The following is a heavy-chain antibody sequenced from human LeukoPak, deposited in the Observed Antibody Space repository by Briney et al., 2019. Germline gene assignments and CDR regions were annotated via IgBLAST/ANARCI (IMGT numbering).Heavy chain of an antibody. Sequence: GASVKVSCKASGYTFTGYYMHWVRQAPGQGLEWMGWINPDTGATRWPPKFQGRVTMTRDASISIAYMEVSSLRFDDTAVYYCARDGAVPGSYNWFDLWGQGTLVTVSS. J-gene: IGHJ5*02. CDR2: INPDTGAT. CDR3: ARDGAVPGSYNWFDL. V-gene: IGHV1-2*07. D-gene: IGHD6-19*01. CDR1: GYTFTGYY.